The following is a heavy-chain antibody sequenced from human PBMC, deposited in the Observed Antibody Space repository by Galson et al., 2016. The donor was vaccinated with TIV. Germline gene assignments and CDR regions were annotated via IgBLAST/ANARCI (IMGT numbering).Heavy chain of an antibody. J-gene: IGHJ4*02. V-gene: IGHV3-30*18. CDR1: GFTFSNYG. CDR3: AKEAPYGDYVGQYDY. D-gene: IGHD4-17*01. Sequence: SLRLSCAASGFTFSNYGMDWVRQAPGKGLEWVAVVSFDGSKKYYADSVKGRFTISRDNSKNTLYLQMNSLRAEDTAVYYCAKEAPYGDYVGQYDYWGQGTLVTVSS. CDR2: VSFDGSKK.